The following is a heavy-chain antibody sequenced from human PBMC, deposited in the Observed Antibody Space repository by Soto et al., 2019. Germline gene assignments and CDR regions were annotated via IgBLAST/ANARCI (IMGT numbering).Heavy chain of an antibody. D-gene: IGHD1-7*01. CDR1: GFTFSAYT. J-gene: IGHJ6*02. Sequence: EVQLVESGGGLVQPGGSLRLSCAASGFTFSAYTMNWVRQAPGKGLEWVSYINSGTHPIYYADPVKGRFTTSRDDASNSLYLQRNSLRDEDTSVYYCARTGANVGLDVWGQGTTVTVSS. CDR3: ARTGANVGLDV. V-gene: IGHV3-48*02. CDR2: INSGTHPI.